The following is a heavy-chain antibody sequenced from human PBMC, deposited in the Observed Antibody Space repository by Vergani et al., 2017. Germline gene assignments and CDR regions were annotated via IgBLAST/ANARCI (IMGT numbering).Heavy chain of an antibody. CDR3: ARGRHCSGGSCYGTLDY. CDR1: GGSFSGYY. D-gene: IGHD2-15*01. CDR2: IYHSGST. V-gene: IGHV4-34*01. Sequence: QVQLQQWGAGLLKPSETLSLTCAVYGGSFSGYYWSWIRQPPGKGLEWIGEIYHSGSTNYNPSLKSRVTISVDKSKNQFSLKLSSVTAADTAVYYCARGRHCSGGSCYGTLDYWGQGTLVTVSS. J-gene: IGHJ4*02.